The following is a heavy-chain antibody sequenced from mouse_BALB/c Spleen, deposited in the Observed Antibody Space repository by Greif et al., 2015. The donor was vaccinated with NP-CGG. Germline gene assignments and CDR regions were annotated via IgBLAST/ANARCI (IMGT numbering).Heavy chain of an antibody. D-gene: IGHD2-14*01. Sequence: DVHLVESGGGLVQPGGSRKLSCAASGFTFSSFGMHWVRQAPEKGLEWVAYISSGSSTIYYADTVKGRFTISRDNPKNTLFLQMTSLRSEDTAMYYCARNYRYDYYAMDYWGQGTSVTVSS. V-gene: IGHV5-17*02. J-gene: IGHJ4*01. CDR3: ARNYRYDYYAMDY. CDR1: GFTFSSFG. CDR2: ISSGSSTI.